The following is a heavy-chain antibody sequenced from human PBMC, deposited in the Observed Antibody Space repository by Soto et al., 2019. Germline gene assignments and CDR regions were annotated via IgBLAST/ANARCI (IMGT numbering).Heavy chain of an antibody. CDR2: IIPILGIA. J-gene: IGHJ4*02. D-gene: IGHD3-10*01. CDR3: ARDWDGSGSYYI. V-gene: IGHV1-69*08. Sequence: QVQLVQSGAEVKKPGSSVKVSCKASGGTFSSYTISWVRQAPGQGLEWMGRIIPILGIANYAQKFQGRVTITADKSTSTAYMELSSLRSEDTAVYYCARDWDGSGSYYIWGQGTLVTVSS. CDR1: GGTFSSYT.